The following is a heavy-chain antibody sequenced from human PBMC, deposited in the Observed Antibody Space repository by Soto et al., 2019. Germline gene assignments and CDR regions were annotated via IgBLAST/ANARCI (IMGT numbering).Heavy chain of an antibody. CDR1: GFTFSNYS. CDR2: ISSSSSYI. D-gene: IGHD3-10*01. Sequence: GGSLRLSCAASGFTFSNYSMNWVRQAPGKGLEWVSSISSSSSYIYYADSVKGRFTISRDNAKNSLYLQMNSLRAEDTAVYYCARPLMGYYGSGSALDYWGQGTLVTVSS. J-gene: IGHJ4*02. V-gene: IGHV3-21*01. CDR3: ARPLMGYYGSGSALDY.